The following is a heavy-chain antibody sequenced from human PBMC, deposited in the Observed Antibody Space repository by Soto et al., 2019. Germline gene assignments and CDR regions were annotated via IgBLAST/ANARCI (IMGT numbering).Heavy chain of an antibody. CDR2: ISGSGDST. Sequence: GGSLRLSCAASGFTFSSHAMSWVRQAPGKGLEWVSAISGSGDSTYYADSVKGRFTISRDNAKNSLYLQMNSLRAEDTAVYYCAREAYYYDSSGYIDAFDIWGQGTMVTVSS. D-gene: IGHD3-22*01. J-gene: IGHJ3*02. CDR3: AREAYYYDSSGYIDAFDI. CDR1: GFTFSSHA. V-gene: IGHV3-23*01.